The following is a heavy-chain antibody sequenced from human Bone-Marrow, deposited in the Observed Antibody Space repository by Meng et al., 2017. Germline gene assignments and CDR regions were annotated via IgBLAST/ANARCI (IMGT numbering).Heavy chain of an antibody. CDR1: GFTFSSYW. Sequence: GGSLRLSCAASGFTFSSYWMHWVRQVPGKGLVWVSRINSDGSSTTYADSVKGRFTISRDNAKNTLYLQMNSLRVEDTAVYYCARDSFDFRKIYYFDYWGQGTLVTVSS. D-gene: IGHD1-14*01. J-gene: IGHJ4*02. CDR3: ARDSFDFRKIYYFDY. V-gene: IGHV3-74*01. CDR2: INSDGSST.